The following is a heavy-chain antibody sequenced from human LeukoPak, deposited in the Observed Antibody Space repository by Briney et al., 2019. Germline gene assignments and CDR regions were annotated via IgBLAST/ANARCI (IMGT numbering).Heavy chain of an antibody. J-gene: IGHJ4*02. CDR2: MHYSGST. Sequence: SETLSLTCTVSGGSIGSGGYYWGWIRQSPGKGLEWIGSMHYSGSTWYNPSLKSRVTISGDTSKNQVSLKVRSVTAADTAVYYCARQFDYGDYWGTSDYWGQGTLVTVSS. CDR3: ARQFDYGDYWGTSDY. V-gene: IGHV4-39*01. CDR1: GGSIGSGGYY. D-gene: IGHD4-17*01.